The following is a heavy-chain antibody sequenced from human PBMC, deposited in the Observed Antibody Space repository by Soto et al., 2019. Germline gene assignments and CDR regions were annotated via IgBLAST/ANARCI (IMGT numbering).Heavy chain of an antibody. V-gene: IGHV4-31*11. CDR2: MHHSGRT. Sequence: PSETLSLTCAVSGAYMRNDYYYWSWVRQKPGKDLEWIGHMHHSGRTHYNPSLKSRVAISVDTSKNQFSLYLNSVTAADTAVYYCARWVEVSLDYFDSWGQGTPVTVS. CDR1: GAYMRNDYYY. CDR3: ARWVEVSLDYFDS. J-gene: IGHJ4*02. D-gene: IGHD2-15*01.